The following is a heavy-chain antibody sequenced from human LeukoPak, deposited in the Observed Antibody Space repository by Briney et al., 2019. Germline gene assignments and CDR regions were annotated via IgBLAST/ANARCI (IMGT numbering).Heavy chain of an antibody. D-gene: IGHD1-26*01. Sequence: SETLSLTCTVSGGSISSYYWSWIRQPPGKGMEWIGCIYTSGSTNYNPSLKSRVTISVDTSKNQFSLKLSSVTAAHTAVYYCARHQPLGSYEADYWGQGTLVTVSS. CDR3: ARHQPLGSYEADY. J-gene: IGHJ4*02. CDR1: GGSISSYY. CDR2: IYTSGST. V-gene: IGHV4-4*09.